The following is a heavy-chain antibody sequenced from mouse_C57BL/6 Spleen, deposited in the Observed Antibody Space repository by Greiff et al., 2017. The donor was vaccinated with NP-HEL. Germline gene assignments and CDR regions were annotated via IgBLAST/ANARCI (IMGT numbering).Heavy chain of an antibody. CDR2: IYTGDGDT. V-gene: IGHV1-80*01. D-gene: IGHD2-2*01. CDR3: ARSTMVTTDFDY. Sequence: QVQLQQSGAELVKPGASVKISCKASGYAFSSYWMNWVKQRPGKGLEWIGQIYTGDGDTNYNGKFKGKATLTADKSSSTAYMQLRSLTSEDSAVYCCARSTMVTTDFDYWGQGTTLTVSS. J-gene: IGHJ2*01. CDR1: GYAFSSYW.